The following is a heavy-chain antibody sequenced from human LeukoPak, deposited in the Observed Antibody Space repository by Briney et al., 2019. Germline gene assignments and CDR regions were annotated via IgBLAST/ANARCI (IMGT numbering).Heavy chain of an antibody. V-gene: IGHV4-38-2*02. Sequence: SETLSLTCAVSDYSISSGNYWGWIRQPPGKGLEWIGSVYHSGSTHYSPSLKSRVTISVDTSKNQFSLKLRSVTAADTAVYYCARDDSSGYFDYWGQGTLVTVSS. D-gene: IGHD3-22*01. J-gene: IGHJ4*02. CDR1: DYSISSGNY. CDR3: ARDDSSGYFDY. CDR2: VYHSGST.